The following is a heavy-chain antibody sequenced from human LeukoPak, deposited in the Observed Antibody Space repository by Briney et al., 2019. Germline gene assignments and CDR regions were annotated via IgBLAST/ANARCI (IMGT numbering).Heavy chain of an antibody. CDR3: AREPRNIVLMVYARERWFGP. V-gene: IGHV1-2*02. CDR1: GYTFTGYY. Sequence: ASVKVSCKASGYTFTGYYMHWVRQAPGQGLEWMGWINPNSGGTNYAQKFQGRVTMTRDTSISTAYMELSRLRSDDTAVYYCAREPRNIVLMVYARERWFGPWGQGTLVTVSS. J-gene: IGHJ5*02. CDR2: INPNSGGT. D-gene: IGHD2-8*01.